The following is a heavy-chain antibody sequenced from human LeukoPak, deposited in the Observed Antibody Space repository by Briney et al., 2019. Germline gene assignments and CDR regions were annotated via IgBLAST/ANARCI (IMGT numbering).Heavy chain of an antibody. J-gene: IGHJ4*02. CDR1: GGTLSSYA. CDR3: ASRSRGYSSSSVYFDY. V-gene: IGHV1-69*13. D-gene: IGHD6-6*01. Sequence: ASVKVSCKASGGTLSSYAISWVRQAPGQGLEWMGGIIPIFGTANYAQKFQGRVTITADESTSTAYMELSSLRSEDTAVYYCASRSRGYSSSSVYFDYWGQGTLVTVSS. CDR2: IIPIFGTA.